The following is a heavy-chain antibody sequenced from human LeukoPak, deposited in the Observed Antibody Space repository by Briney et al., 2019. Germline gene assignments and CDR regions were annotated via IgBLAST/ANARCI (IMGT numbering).Heavy chain of an antibody. CDR2: ISIGGNTI. V-gene: IGHV3-48*03. CDR1: GFTFNNYE. CDR3: ARGGPLIDC. J-gene: IGHJ4*02. Sequence: GGSPRLSCAASGFTFNNYEMNWVRQAPGKGLEWVSYISIGGNTIYYADSVKGRFTISRDNAKNSLSLQMNSLRAEDTAVYFCARGGPLIDCWGQGTLVTVSS.